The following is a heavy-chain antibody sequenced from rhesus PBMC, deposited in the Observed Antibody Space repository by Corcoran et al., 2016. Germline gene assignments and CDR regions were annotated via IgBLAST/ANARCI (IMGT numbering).Heavy chain of an antibody. CDR1: GGSISSNY. Sequence: QVQLQESGPGLVKPSETLSLTCAVSGGSISSNYWSWIRQPPRKGLEWMGYIYVSSRSNYCNPSPKSRVTISTCTSKNQFSLKLSAVTAADTAVYYCARDCPGRSCSLDYWGQGVLVTVSS. CDR3: ARDCPGRSCSLDY. CDR2: IYVSSRSN. J-gene: IGHJ4*01. V-gene: IGHV4-160*01. D-gene: IGHD6-13*01.